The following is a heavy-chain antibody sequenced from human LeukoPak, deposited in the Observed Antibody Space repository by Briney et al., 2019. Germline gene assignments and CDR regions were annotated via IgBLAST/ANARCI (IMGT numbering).Heavy chain of an antibody. J-gene: IGHJ4*02. V-gene: IGHV3-21*01. CDR3: ARVPRGGSSTSPFDY. CDR1: GFTFSSHS. D-gene: IGHD2-2*01. CDR2: ISSSSSYI. Sequence: PGGSLRLSCAASGFTFSSHSMNWVRQAPGKGLEWVSSISSSSSYIYYADSVKGRFTISRDNAKNSLYLQMNSLRAEDTAVYYCARVPRGGSSTSPFDYWGQGTLVTVSS.